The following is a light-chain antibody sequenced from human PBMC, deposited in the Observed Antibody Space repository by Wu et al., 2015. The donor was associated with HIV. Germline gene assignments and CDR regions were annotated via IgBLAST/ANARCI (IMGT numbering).Light chain of an antibody. V-gene: IGKV1-5*03. Sequence: DIQMTQSPSTLSASIGDRVTITCRASQTINGWLAWYQQKPGKAPKLLIYQTSALENGVPSRFSGSGSGTEFTLTISCLQPDDFASYYCQQYSTYSPTFGGG. CDR2: QTS. CDR1: QTINGW. J-gene: IGKJ4*01. CDR3: QQYSTYSPT.